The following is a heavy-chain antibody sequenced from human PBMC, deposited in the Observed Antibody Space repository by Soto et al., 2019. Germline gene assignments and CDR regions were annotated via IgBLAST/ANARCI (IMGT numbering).Heavy chain of an antibody. J-gene: IGHJ5*02. D-gene: IGHD2-21*01. V-gene: IGHV4-4*07. CDR3: ARSAIPRGGWFRP. Sequence: PSETLSLTCNVSDDSLSTYYWSWIRQPAGKGLEWIGRIYASGSTNYNPSLKGRVSMSVDTSKKQFSLKVISVTAADTAMYYCARSAIPRGGWFRPWGQGVLVTVS. CDR2: IYASGST. CDR1: DDSLSTYY.